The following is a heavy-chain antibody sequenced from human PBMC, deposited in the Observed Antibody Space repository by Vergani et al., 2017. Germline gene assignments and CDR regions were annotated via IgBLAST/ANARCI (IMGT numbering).Heavy chain of an antibody. CDR1: GYTFTSYY. CDR2: INPSGGGT. Sequence: QVQLVQSGAEVKKPGASVKVSCKASGYTFTSYYMHWVRQAPGQGLEWMAIINPSGGGTSYAQKVQGRVTMTRDTSTSTVYMEVSSLRSDATAVYYCARDVGSGSYLFDYWGQGTLVTVSS. J-gene: IGHJ4*02. V-gene: IGHV1-46*01. CDR3: ARDVGSGSYLFDY. D-gene: IGHD1-26*01.